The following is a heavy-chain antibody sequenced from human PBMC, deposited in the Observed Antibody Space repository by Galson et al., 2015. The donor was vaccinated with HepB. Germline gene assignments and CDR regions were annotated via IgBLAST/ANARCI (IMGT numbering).Heavy chain of an antibody. CDR3: ARGPYDFWSGYYTGY. D-gene: IGHD3-3*01. CDR1: GYTFTSYA. CDR2: INAGNGNT. J-gene: IGHJ4*02. V-gene: IGHV1-3*01. Sequence: SVKVSCKASGYTFTSYAMHWVRQAPGQRLEWMGWINAGNGNTKYSQKFQGRVTITRDTSASTAYMELSSLRSEDTAVYYCARGPYDFWSGYYTGYWGQGTLVTVSS.